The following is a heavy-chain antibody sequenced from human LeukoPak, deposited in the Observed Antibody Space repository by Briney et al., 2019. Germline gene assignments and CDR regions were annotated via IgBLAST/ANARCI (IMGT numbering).Heavy chain of an antibody. D-gene: IGHD3-10*02. Sequence: PGGSLRLSCAGSGFIFNDYTMHWVRQAPGKGLEWVSGISWNSGSIGYADSVKGRFTISRDNAKNSLYLQMNSLRAEDTAVYYCAELGITMIGGVWGKGTTVTISS. CDR3: AELGITMIGGV. CDR1: GFIFNDYT. J-gene: IGHJ6*04. V-gene: IGHV3-9*01. CDR2: ISWNSGSI.